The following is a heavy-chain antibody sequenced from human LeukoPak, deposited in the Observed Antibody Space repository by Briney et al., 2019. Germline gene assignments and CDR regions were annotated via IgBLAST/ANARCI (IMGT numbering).Heavy chain of an antibody. CDR1: GGSLTSRHY. V-gene: IGHV4-39*01. CDR3: ARPWGTLDVWDY. D-gene: IGHD1/OR15-1a*01. Sequence: SETLSLTCTVSGGSLTSRHYWGWIRQPPGKGLEWIGRISYTGNSYYNPSLKSRVTMSVDTTRNQFSLKQRTVTDADTAVFYCARPWGTLDVWDYWGQGTLVTVSS. CDR2: ISYTGNS. J-gene: IGHJ4*02.